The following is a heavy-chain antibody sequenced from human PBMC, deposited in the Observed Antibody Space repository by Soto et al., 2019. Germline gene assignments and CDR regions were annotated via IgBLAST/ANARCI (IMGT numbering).Heavy chain of an antibody. D-gene: IGHD3-10*01. CDR2: INSDGTRT. CDR1: GFTFSRDW. J-gene: IGHJ4*02. V-gene: IGHV3-74*01. CDR3: ARGALGNYYQDS. Sequence: PGGSLRLSCATSGFTFSRDWMHWVRQAPGKGLVWVSRINSDGTRTNYADYAMGRFTISRDNAKNTLYLQMNSLRAEDTAVYFCARGALGNYYQDSWGQGTPVTVSS.